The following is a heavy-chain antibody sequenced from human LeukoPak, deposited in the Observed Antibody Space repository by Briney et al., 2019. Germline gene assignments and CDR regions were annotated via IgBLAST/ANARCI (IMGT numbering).Heavy chain of an antibody. J-gene: IGHJ6*03. Sequence: GGSLRLSYAASGFTFSSYGMHSVRLAPGKGLEWEACIRYDGSNKYYADSVKGRFTISRDNSKNTLFLQMNSLRAEDTAVYYCAKDRQEYSSSSLYYYYMDVWGKGTTVTVSS. CDR2: IRYDGSNK. CDR3: AKDRQEYSSSSLYYYYMDV. D-gene: IGHD6-6*01. V-gene: IGHV3-30*02. CDR1: GFTFSSYG.